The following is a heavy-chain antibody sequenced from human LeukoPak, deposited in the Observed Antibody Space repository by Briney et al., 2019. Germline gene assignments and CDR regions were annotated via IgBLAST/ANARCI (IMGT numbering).Heavy chain of an antibody. CDR3: ARDPYGGKNRPSDY. J-gene: IGHJ4*02. CDR1: GFTFSSYA. CDR2: ISYDGSNK. Sequence: GGSLRLSCAASGFTFSSYAMHWVRQAPGKGLEWVAVISYDGSNKYYADSVKGRFTISRDNSKNTLYLQMNSLRAEDTAVYYCARDPYGGKNRPSDYWGQGTLVTVSS. V-gene: IGHV3-30-3*01. D-gene: IGHD4-23*01.